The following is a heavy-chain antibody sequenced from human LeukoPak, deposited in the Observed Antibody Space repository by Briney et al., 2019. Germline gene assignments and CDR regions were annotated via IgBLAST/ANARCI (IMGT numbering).Heavy chain of an antibody. CDR2: IIPIFGTA. Sequence: SVKVSCKASGGTFSSYAISWVRQAPGQGLEWMGGIIPIFGTANYAQKFQGRVTITADESASTAYMELSSLRSEDTAVYYCARAYGYCSGGSCYYYYGMDVWGQGTTVTVSS. V-gene: IGHV1-69*13. D-gene: IGHD2-15*01. J-gene: IGHJ6*02. CDR1: GGTFSSYA. CDR3: ARAYGYCSGGSCYYYYGMDV.